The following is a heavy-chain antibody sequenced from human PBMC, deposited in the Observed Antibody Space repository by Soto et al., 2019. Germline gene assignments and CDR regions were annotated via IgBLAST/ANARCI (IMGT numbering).Heavy chain of an antibody. CDR1: GYTFASYG. D-gene: IGHD3-3*01. J-gene: IGHJ6*02. V-gene: IGHV1-18*01. CDR3: ARDVLRFLEWSPDPYYYGMDV. CDR2: ISAYNGNT. Sequence: SVKVSCKASGYTFASYGISWVRQAPGQGLEWMGWISAYNGNTNYAQKFQGRVTMTTDTFTRTAYMEVRSLRSDDTAVYYCARDVLRFLEWSPDPYYYGMDVWGQGTTVTVSS.